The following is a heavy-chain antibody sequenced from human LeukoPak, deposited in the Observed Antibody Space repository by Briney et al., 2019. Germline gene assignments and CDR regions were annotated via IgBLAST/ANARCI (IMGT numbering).Heavy chain of an antibody. D-gene: IGHD2-2*01. CDR2: INSDGSTT. Sequence: GGSLRLSCAASGFTFSGYWMHWVRQAPGKGLVWVSHINSDGSTTNYADSVKGRFTISRDNAKNSLYLQMNSLRAEDTAVYYCARPYCSSTSCYAYYYYYMDVWGKGTTVTVSS. CDR1: GFTFSGYW. V-gene: IGHV3-74*01. J-gene: IGHJ6*03. CDR3: ARPYCSSTSCYAYYYYYMDV.